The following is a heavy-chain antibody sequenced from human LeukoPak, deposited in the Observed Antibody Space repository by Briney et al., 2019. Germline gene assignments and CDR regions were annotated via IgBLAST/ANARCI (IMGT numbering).Heavy chain of an antibody. Sequence: GGSLRLSCAASGFTFSSYAMSWVRQAPGKGLEWVSAISGSGGSTYYADSVKGRFTISGDNSKNTLYLQMNSLRAEDTAVYYCILWFGEYVNWFDPWGQGTLVTVSS. D-gene: IGHD3-10*01. V-gene: IGHV3-23*01. CDR3: ILWFGEYVNWFDP. J-gene: IGHJ5*02. CDR1: GFTFSSYA. CDR2: ISGSGGST.